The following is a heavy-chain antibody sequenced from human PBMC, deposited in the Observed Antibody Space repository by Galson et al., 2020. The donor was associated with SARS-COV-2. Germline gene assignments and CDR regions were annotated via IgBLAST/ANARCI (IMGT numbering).Heavy chain of an antibody. CDR1: GFTFSSYG. Sequence: WGSLRLSCAASGFTFSSYGMHWVRQAPGKGLEWVAFIRNDGSNKYYADSVKGRFTISRDNSKNPLYLQMNSLRAEDTAVYYCAKTNYYGSGDAFDIWGQGTMVTVSS. D-gene: IGHD3-10*01. V-gene: IGHV3-30*02. CDR3: AKTNYYGSGDAFDI. CDR2: IRNDGSNK. J-gene: IGHJ3*02.